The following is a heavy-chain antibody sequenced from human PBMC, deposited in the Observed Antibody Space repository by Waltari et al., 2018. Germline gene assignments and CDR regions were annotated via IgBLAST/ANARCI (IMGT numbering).Heavy chain of an antibody. V-gene: IGHV1-69*15. CDR3: ARVNDFWTAAGARFGLDV. Sequence: QVQLVQSGAAVRKPGSSVRVSCKASGGSFSIYGISLVRQAPGQGLEWMGRVIPVSGTTNYAQKFQDRVTIAVDDSKTTVYMELSSLTSEDTATYYCARVNDFWTAAGARFGLDVWGQGTTVRVSS. CDR2: VIPVSGTT. CDR1: GGSFSIYG. J-gene: IGHJ6*02. D-gene: IGHD3-3*01.